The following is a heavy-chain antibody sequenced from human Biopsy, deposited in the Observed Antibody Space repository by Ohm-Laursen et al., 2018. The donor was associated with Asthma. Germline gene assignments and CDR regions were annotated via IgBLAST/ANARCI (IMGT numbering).Heavy chain of an antibody. CDR2: ISVYNGNT. D-gene: IGHD3-10*01. J-gene: IGHJ6*02. CDR1: GYTFNSAG. CDR3: ARAVDYSHYYGIDV. V-gene: IGHV1-18*01. Sequence: SVKVSCKTSGYTFNSAGITWVRQAPGQGLEWMGWISVYNGNTKVAQKLQDRVTMITDTSTSSAYMELRSLRSDDTAMYFCARAVDYSHYYGIDVWGQGTTVTVS.